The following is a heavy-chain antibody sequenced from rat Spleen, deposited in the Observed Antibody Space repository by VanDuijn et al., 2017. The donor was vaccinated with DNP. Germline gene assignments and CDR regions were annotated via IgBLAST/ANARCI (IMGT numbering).Heavy chain of an antibody. CDR2: INTDGGTT. D-gene: IGHD1-11*01. J-gene: IGHJ4*01. V-gene: IGHV5-58*01. CDR3: AKDRDGGFAMDA. CDR1: GFTFSSYW. Sequence: EVQLVETGGGLVQPGRSLKLSCVASGFTFSSYWMYWIRQAPGKGLEWIASINTDGGTTYYRDSVKGRFTISRDNAENTVYLQMNSLRSEDTATYYCAKDRDGGFAMDAWGQGTSVTISS.